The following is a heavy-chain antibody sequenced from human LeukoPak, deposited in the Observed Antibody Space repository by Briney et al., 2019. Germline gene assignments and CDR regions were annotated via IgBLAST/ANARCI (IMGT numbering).Heavy chain of an antibody. Sequence: PSETLSLTCAVSGGSISSGGYSWSWIRQPPGKGLEWIGYIYHSGSTYYNPSLKSRVTISVDRSKNQFPLKLSSVTAADTAVYYCARANCGCYCYPPQYFFDYWGQGTLVTVSS. CDR3: ARANCGCYCYPPQYFFDY. CDR1: GGSISSGGYS. J-gene: IGHJ4*02. V-gene: IGHV4-30-2*01. CDR2: IYHSGST. D-gene: IGHD2-21*02.